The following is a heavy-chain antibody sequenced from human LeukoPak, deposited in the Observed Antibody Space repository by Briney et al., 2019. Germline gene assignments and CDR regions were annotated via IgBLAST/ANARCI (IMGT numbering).Heavy chain of an antibody. J-gene: IGHJ3*02. Sequence: GGSLRLSCAASGFTFSSYGMRWVRQAPGKGLEWVAVILNDGSQEKYADSVKGRFTISRDNSKNTLFLQMNSLRAEDTAVYYCARDDALGDNALDIWGQGTMVTASS. CDR2: ILNDGSQE. D-gene: IGHD3-16*01. CDR1: GFTFSSYG. CDR3: ARDDALGDNALDI. V-gene: IGHV3-33*01.